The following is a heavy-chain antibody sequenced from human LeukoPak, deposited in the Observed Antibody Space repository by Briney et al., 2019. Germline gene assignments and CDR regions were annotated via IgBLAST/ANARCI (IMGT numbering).Heavy chain of an antibody. Sequence: SETLSLTCTVSGGSISSYYWSWIRQPAGKGLEWVGRIYTSGSTNYNPSLKRRVTISVDTSKNQFSLKLSSVTAADTAVYYCASSQWLASYCYYGMDVWGQGTTVTVSS. CDR2: IYTSGST. V-gene: IGHV4-4*07. D-gene: IGHD5-12*01. J-gene: IGHJ6*02. CDR3: ASSQWLASYCYYGMDV. CDR1: GGSISSYY.